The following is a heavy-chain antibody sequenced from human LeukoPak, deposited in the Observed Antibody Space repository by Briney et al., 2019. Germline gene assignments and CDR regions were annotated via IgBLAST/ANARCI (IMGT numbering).Heavy chain of an antibody. J-gene: IGHJ4*02. CDR1: GITLSNYG. V-gene: IGHV3-23*01. CDR2: ISDRGSRT. Sequence: GGSLRLSCAVSGITLSNYGMSWVRQAPGKGLEWVAGISDRGSRTNYADSVKGRFTISTDHPKNTLYLQMNSLRAEDTAVYFCAKRGVVIRVILVGFHKEAYYFDSWGQGALVPSPQ. CDR3: AKRGVVIRVILVGFHKEAYYFDS. D-gene: IGHD3-22*01.